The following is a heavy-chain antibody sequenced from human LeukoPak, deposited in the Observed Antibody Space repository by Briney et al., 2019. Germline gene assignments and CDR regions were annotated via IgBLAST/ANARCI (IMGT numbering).Heavy chain of an antibody. D-gene: IGHD2-15*01. CDR3: ASQRRRYRSGGSCSNFDY. J-gene: IGHJ4*02. V-gene: IGHV3-30*16. Sequence: DSVKGRFTISRDNSKNTLYLLMNSLRTDDTAVYYCASQRRRYRSGGSCSNFDYWGQGTLVTVSS.